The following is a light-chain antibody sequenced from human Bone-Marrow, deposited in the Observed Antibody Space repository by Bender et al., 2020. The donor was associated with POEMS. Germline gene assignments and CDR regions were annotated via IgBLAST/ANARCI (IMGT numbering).Light chain of an antibody. CDR2: DVT. CDR1: SGDVGSNNL. CDR3: SSYASSSPLFV. V-gene: IGLV2-14*02. Sequence: QAALSQPALVSGSPGQSITISCTGTSGDVGSNNLISWYQQYPGKAPQLMIYDVTNRPSGVFARFSGSKSGNTASLTISGLQAEDEADYYCSSYASSSPLFVFGTGTKVTVL. J-gene: IGLJ1*01.